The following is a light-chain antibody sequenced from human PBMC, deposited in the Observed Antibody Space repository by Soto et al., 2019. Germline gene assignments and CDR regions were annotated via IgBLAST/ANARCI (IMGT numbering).Light chain of an antibody. CDR3: QQYGSSPPIT. V-gene: IGKV3-20*01. CDR2: GAS. CDR1: QSISSTS. J-gene: IGKJ5*01. Sequence: EIVLTQSPGTLSLSPGERATLSCRASQSISSTSLAWHQQKPGQAPRLLIYGASYRATGIPDRFSGSGSATDFTLTISRLEPEDFVVYYCQQYGSSPPITFGQGTRLEIK.